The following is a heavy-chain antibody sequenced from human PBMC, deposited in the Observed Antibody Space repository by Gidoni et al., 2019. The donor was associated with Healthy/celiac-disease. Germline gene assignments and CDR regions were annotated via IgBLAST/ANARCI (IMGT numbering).Heavy chain of an antibody. D-gene: IGHD1-26*01. CDR1: GGSISSSSYY. CDR2: IYYSGST. Sequence: QLQLQESGPGLVKPSETLSLTCTVSGGSISSSSYYWGWIRQPPGRGLEWIGSIYYSGSTYYNPSLKSRVTISVDTSKNQFSLKLSSVTAADTAVYYCARQGAWEQLHGDYFDYWGQGTLVTVSS. J-gene: IGHJ4*02. V-gene: IGHV4-39*01. CDR3: ARQGAWEQLHGDYFDY.